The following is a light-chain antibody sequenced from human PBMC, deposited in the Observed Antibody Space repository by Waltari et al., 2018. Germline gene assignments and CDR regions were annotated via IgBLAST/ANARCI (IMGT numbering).Light chain of an antibody. Sequence: EIVMTQSPANLSASPGEGAPLPCRARQSIRGNLAGYQQRPGQAPRPLIFGASTRATGIPPRFRGSGSGTEFTLTITSLQSEDCAVYFCQHYATQPLTFGGGTTVEI. V-gene: IGKV3-15*01. CDR1: QSIRGN. CDR3: QHYATQPLT. J-gene: IGKJ4*01. CDR2: GAS.